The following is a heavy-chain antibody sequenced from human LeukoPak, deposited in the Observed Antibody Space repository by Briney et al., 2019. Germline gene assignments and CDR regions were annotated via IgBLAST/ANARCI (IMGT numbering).Heavy chain of an antibody. V-gene: IGHV3-48*04. Sequence: PGGSLRLSCAASGFTFSSYSMNWVRQAPGKGLEWVSYISSSSSTIYYADSVKGRFTISRDNAKNSLYLQMNSLRAEDTAVYYCAKGRTMIVVVTYFDYWGQGTLVTVSS. CDR1: GFTFSSYS. CDR3: AKGRTMIVVVTYFDY. J-gene: IGHJ4*02. CDR2: ISSSSSTI. D-gene: IGHD3-22*01.